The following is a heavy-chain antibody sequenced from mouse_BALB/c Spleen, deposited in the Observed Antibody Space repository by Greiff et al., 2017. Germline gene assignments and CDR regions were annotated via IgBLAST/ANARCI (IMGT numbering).Heavy chain of an antibody. CDR2: ILPGSGST. Sequence: QVQLQQSGAELMKPGASVKISCKATGYTFSSYWIEWVKQRPGHGLEWIGEILPGSGSTNYNEKFKGKATFTADTSSNTAYMQLSSLTSEDSAVYYCARRGYYRPYAMDYWGRGTSVTVSS. D-gene: IGHD2-14*01. V-gene: IGHV1-9*01. J-gene: IGHJ4*01. CDR3: ARRGYYRPYAMDY. CDR1: GYTFSSYW.